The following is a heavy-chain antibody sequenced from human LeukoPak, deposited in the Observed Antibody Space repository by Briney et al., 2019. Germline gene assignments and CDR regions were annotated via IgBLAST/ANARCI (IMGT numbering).Heavy chain of an antibody. D-gene: IGHD6-19*01. Sequence: ASVKVSCKASGYTFTGYYMHWVRQAPGQGLEWMGWINPNSGGTNYAQKFQGRVTMTTDTSTSTAYMELRSLRSDDTAVYYCARDPIAVAGADPYYYYGMDVWGQGTTVTVSS. CDR1: GYTFTGYY. J-gene: IGHJ6*02. V-gene: IGHV1-2*02. CDR3: ARDPIAVAGADPYYYYGMDV. CDR2: INPNSGGT.